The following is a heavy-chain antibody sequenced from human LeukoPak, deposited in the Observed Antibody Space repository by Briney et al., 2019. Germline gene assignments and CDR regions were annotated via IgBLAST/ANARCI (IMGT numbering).Heavy chain of an antibody. CDR2: INSGATSE. J-gene: IGHJ4*02. Sequence: GGSLRLSCTASAFIFSNFEMNWVRQAPGKGLQWLAYINSGATSEYYADSVKGRFTISRDNAKNSLYLQMNSLRVQDTAIYYCARVICTGGSCFQNDYWGQGTLVTVSS. V-gene: IGHV3-48*03. CDR3: ARVICTGGSCFQNDY. CDR1: AFIFSNFE. D-gene: IGHD2-15*01.